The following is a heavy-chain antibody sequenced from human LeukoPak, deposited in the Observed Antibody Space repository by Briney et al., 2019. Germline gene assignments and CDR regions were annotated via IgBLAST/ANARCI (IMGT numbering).Heavy chain of an antibody. D-gene: IGHD3-22*01. CDR2: IYTSGST. CDR1: GGSISSSSYY. CDR3: ARGAYYYDSSGYYYLDY. Sequence: SETLSLTCTVSGGSISSSSYYWSWIRQPAGKGLEWIGRIYTSGSTNYNPSLKSRVTMSVDTSKNQFSLKLSSVTAADTAVYYCARGAYYYDSSGYYYLDYWGQGTLVTVSS. V-gene: IGHV4-61*02. J-gene: IGHJ4*02.